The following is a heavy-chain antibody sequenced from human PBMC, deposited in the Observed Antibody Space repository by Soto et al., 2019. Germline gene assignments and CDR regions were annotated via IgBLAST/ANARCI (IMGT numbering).Heavy chain of an antibody. Sequence: SVKVSCKASGFTFTSSAVQWVRQARGQRLEWIGWIVVGSGNTNYAQKFQERVTITRDMSTSTAYMELSSLRSEDTAVYYCAADYACGHLNDAFDIWGQGTMVTVSS. CDR3: AADYACGHLNDAFDI. CDR2: IVVGSGNT. V-gene: IGHV1-58*01. CDR1: GFTFTSSA. J-gene: IGHJ3*02. D-gene: IGHD3-16*01.